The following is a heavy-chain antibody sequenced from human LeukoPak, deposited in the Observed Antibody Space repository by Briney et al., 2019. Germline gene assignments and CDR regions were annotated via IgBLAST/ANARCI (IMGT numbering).Heavy chain of an antibody. CDR1: GFTFSTYG. V-gene: IGHV3-23*01. Sequence: GGTLRLSCAASGFTFSTYGMTWVRQAPGKGLEWVSAISGSAATTFYADSVKGRFTISRDNAKNSLYLQMNSLTAEDTAVYYCARESFAARWDWGQGTLVTVSS. CDR2: ISGSAATT. CDR3: ARESFAARWD. D-gene: IGHD6-6*01. J-gene: IGHJ4*02.